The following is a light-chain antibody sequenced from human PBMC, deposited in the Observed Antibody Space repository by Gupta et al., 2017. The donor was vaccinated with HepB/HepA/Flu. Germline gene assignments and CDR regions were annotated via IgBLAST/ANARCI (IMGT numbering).Light chain of an antibody. CDR3: SSYTSSSAVV. V-gene: IGLV2-14*03. J-gene: IGLJ2*01. Sequence: QSALSQPASVSGSPGQSITISCTGTSSDVGRYHYVSWYQQHPGKAPKVVIYDVTNRPAGVSNRFSGSKAGNTASLTISGRQAEDEADYYCSSYTSSSAVVFGGGTKVTVL. CDR1: SSDVGRYHY. CDR2: DVT.